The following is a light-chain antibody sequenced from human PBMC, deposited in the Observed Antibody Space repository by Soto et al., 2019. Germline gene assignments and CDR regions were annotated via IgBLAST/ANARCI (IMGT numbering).Light chain of an antibody. Sequence: DIVMTQSPDSLAVSLGERATINCESSQSVLYRSNNKNYLAWYQQKPGQPPKLLMYWASTRESGVPDRFSGGGSGTDFTLTISNLQAEDVAVYYCQQYYSSPLTFGGGTKVELK. CDR2: WAS. J-gene: IGKJ4*01. V-gene: IGKV4-1*01. CDR3: QQYYSSPLT. CDR1: QSVLYRSNNKNY.